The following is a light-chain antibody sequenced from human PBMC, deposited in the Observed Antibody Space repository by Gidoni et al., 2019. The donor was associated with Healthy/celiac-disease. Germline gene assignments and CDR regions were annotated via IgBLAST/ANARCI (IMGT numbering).Light chain of an antibody. J-gene: IGKJ4*01. V-gene: IGKV4-1*01. CDR3: QQYYTTPLT. Sequence: DIVMTQSPESLAVSLGERATINCKSSQSVLYSSNNKNHLAWYQQKPGQPPKLLIYWASTRESGVPDRFSGSGSGTDFTLTISSLQAEDVAVYYCQQYYTTPLTFXGXTKVEIK. CDR2: WAS. CDR1: QSVLYSSNNKNH.